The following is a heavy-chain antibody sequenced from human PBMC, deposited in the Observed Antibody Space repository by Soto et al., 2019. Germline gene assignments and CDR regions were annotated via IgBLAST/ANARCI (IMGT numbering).Heavy chain of an antibody. CDR1: GFSLSTSGVG. CDR3: AHRGYYDSLGAEYFHH. Sequence: QITLKESGPTLVKPTQTLTLTCTFSGFSLSTSGVGVGWIRQPPGKALDWLALIYWDDDKRYRPSLKRRRTVTKDTSKNQVILTMTNMDPVDTATYYCAHRGYYDSLGAEYFHHCGQGTLVTVSS. V-gene: IGHV2-5*02. D-gene: IGHD3-22*01. J-gene: IGHJ1*01. CDR2: IYWDDDK.